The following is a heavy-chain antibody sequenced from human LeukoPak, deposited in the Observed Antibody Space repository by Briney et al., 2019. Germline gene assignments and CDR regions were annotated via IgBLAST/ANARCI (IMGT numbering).Heavy chain of an antibody. CDR3: ARGYDYDAFDI. CDR2: IYYSGST. Sequence: PSETLSLTCTVSGGSISSYHWSWIRQPPGKGLEWIGYIYYSGSTNYNPSLKSRVTISVDTSKNQFSLKLSSVTAADTAVYYCARGYDYDAFDIWGQGTMVTVSS. J-gene: IGHJ3*02. D-gene: IGHD2-2*01. V-gene: IGHV4-59*01. CDR1: GGSISSYH.